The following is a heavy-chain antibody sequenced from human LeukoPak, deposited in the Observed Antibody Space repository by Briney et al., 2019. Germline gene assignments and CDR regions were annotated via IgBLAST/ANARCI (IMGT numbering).Heavy chain of an antibody. D-gene: IGHD3-22*01. CDR2: IYSGGST. J-gene: IGHJ4*02. Sequence: GSLRLXXXASGFTVSSNYMSWVRQAPGKGLEWVSVIYSGGSTYYADSVKGRFTISRDNSKNTLYLQMNSLRAEDTAVYYCARAEVYYYDSRYYFDYWGQGTLVTVSS. CDR3: ARAEVYYYDSRYYFDY. CDR1: GFTVSSNY. V-gene: IGHV3-53*01.